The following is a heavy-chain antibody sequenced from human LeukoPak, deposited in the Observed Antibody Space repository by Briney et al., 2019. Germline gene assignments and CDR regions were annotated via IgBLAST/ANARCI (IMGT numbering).Heavy chain of an antibody. D-gene: IGHD6-6*01. J-gene: IGHJ4*02. Sequence: GGSLRLSCAASGFTFGDYAMSWVRQVPGKGLEWVGFIRSKAYGGTREYAASVKGRFTISRDDSKSIAYLQMNSLKTEDTAVYYCTRVVGYGSSSDYWGQGTRVTVSS. V-gene: IGHV3-49*04. CDR1: GFTFGDYA. CDR3: TRVVGYGSSSDY. CDR2: IRSKAYGGTR.